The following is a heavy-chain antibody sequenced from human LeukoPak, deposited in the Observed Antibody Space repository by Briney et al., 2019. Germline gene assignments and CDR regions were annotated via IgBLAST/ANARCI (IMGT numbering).Heavy chain of an antibody. D-gene: IGHD5-24*01. Sequence: GASVKVSCKASGGTFSSYAISWVRQAPGQGLEWMGRIIPILGIANYAQKFQGRVTITADKSTSTAYMELSSLRSEDTAVYYCASDGDGYNLWYFDLWGRGTLVTVSS. CDR3: ASDGDGYNLWYFDL. CDR2: IIPILGIA. V-gene: IGHV1-69*04. J-gene: IGHJ2*01. CDR1: GGTFSSYA.